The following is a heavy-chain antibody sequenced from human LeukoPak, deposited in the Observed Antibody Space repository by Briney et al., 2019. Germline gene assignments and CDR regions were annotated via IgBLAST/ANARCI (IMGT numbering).Heavy chain of an antibody. CDR1: GYTFTGYY. CDR3: ARDMTGGIWARATSFDH. D-gene: IGHD1-14*01. CDR2: INPDSGGS. Sequence: ASVKVSCKASGYTFTGYYMHWVRQAPGQGPEWMGWINPDSGGSEYGQKFQGRVTFTSDTSSTTVCMEVRSLKSDDTAVYYCARDMTGGIWARATSFDHWGQGTLVTVSS. V-gene: IGHV1-2*02. J-gene: IGHJ4*02.